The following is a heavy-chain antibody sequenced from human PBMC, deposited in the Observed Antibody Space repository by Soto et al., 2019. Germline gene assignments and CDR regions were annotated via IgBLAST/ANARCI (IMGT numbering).Heavy chain of an antibody. V-gene: IGHV4-30-4*01. CDR2: IYYSGST. CDR1: GGSIISGDYY. J-gene: IGHJ4*02. CDR3: ARVYDSSGYLFDY. Sequence: PSETLSLTCTVSGGSIISGDYYFSGIGQPPGKGLEWIGYIYYSGSTYYNPSLKSRVTISVDTSKNQFSLKLSSVTAADTAVYYCARVYDSSGYLFDYWGQGTLVTVSS. D-gene: IGHD3-22*01.